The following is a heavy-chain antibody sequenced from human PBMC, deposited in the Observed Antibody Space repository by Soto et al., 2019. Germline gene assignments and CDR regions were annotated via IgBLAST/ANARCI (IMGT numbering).Heavy chain of an antibody. CDR1: GGSISSYY. CDR3: ARGYVLRFLEWTQNWFDP. D-gene: IGHD3-3*01. CDR2: VYNRGST. V-gene: IGHV4-59*01. J-gene: IGHJ5*02. Sequence: SETLSLTCSVSGGSISSYYWSWIRQPPGKGLEWIGYVYNRGSTNYNPSLKSRATISVDTSKNQFSLKLSSVTAADTAVYYCARGYVLRFLEWTQNWFDPWGQGTLVTVSS.